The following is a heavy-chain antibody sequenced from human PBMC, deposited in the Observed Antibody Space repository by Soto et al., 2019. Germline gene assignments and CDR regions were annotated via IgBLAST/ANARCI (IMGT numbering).Heavy chain of an antibody. J-gene: IGHJ4*02. CDR3: ARGLASGDY. CDR1: GYTFTNFY. D-gene: IGHD6-6*01. CDR2: VNPNGGST. Sequence: QVQLVQSGAEVKEPGASVKISCKGSGYTFTNFYIHWVRQAPGQGLEWMGIVNPNGGSTNYAQNFKGRITTSRDTSTSTVYMDLSSLGSEDTAVYYCARGLASGDYWGQGTLVTVSS. V-gene: IGHV1-46*01.